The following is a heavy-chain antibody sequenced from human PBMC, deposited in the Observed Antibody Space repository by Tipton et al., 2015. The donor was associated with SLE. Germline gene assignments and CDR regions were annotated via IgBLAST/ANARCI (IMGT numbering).Heavy chain of an antibody. CDR2: INHSGRT. CDR1: GASITSSDW. Sequence: TLSLTCAVSGASITSSDWWSWVRQPSGKGLEWIGEINHSGRTNYNPSLKSRVTISVDTSKNQFSLKLSSVTAADTAVYYCARARYFDPWGRGTLVTVSS. CDR3: ARARYFDP. J-gene: IGHJ2*01. V-gene: IGHV4-4*02.